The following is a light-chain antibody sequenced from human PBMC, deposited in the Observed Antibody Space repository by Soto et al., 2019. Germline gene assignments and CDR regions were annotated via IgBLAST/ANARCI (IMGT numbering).Light chain of an antibody. J-gene: IGKJ3*01. Sequence: EIVLTQSPGTLSLSPGERATLSCRASQSVSSSYLAWYQQKPGQAPRLLIYGASSRATGIPDRFSGSGSGTDFTLTISRLEPEDFAVYYCQQYGSSPRTFTFGPGTKVDTK. V-gene: IGKV3-20*01. CDR1: QSVSSSY. CDR3: QQYGSSPRTFT. CDR2: GAS.